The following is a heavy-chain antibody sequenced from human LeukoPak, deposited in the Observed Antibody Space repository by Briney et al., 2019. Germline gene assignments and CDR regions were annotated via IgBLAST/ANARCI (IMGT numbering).Heavy chain of an antibody. V-gene: IGHV3-33*01. D-gene: IGHD6-13*01. J-gene: IGHJ4*02. CDR2: IWYDGSNK. CDR3: ARHLTKLALFDY. CDR1: VFILWQYH. Sequence: GRSLSLSCAASVFILWQYHMHCARQAPGKGLEWVAVIWYDGSNKYYADSVKGRFTLSRDNSKNTLFLQMNSQRPEDTAVYFRARHLTKLALFDYWGQGTLVTVSS.